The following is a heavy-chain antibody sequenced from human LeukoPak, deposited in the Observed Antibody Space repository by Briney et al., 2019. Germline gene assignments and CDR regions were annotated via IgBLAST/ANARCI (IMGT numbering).Heavy chain of an antibody. Sequence: PGGSLRLSCAASGFTFSSYAMSWVRQAPGKGLEWVSAISGSGGSTYYADSVEGRFTISRDNSKNTLYLQMNSLRAEDTAVYYCAKDIGSGWYVLQGYFGLWGRGTLVTVSS. CDR1: GFTFSSYA. CDR3: AKDIGSGWYVLQGYFGL. V-gene: IGHV3-23*01. D-gene: IGHD6-19*01. J-gene: IGHJ2*01. CDR2: ISGSGGST.